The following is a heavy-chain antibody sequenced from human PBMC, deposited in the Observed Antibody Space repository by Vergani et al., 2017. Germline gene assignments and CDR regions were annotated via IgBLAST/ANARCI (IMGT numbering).Heavy chain of an antibody. CDR3: AKRQCPIVVVPAATDY. Sequence: EVQLLESGGGLVQPGGSLRLSCAASGFTFSSYAMSWVRQAPGKGLEWVSAISGSGGSTYYADSVKGRFTISRDNSKNTLYLQMNSLRAEDTAVYYCAKRQCPIVVVPAATDYWGQGTLVTVSS. J-gene: IGHJ4*02. D-gene: IGHD2-2*01. CDR1: GFTFSSYA. CDR2: ISGSGGST. V-gene: IGHV3-23*01.